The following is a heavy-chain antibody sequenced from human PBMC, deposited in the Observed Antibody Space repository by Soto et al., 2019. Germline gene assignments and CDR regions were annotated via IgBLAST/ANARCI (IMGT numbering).Heavy chain of an antibody. CDR3: ARYEDYYVSRGQSARDFDS. J-gene: IGHJ4*02. CDR2: IKQDGSEK. Sequence: GGSLRLSCAASGFTFSSYWMRWVRQAPGKGLEWVAYIKQDGSEKFYVDSVKGRFTISRDNAESSLFLQMHSLRVEDTAVYCCARYEDYYVSRGQSARDFDSSGQEILGSLSS. CDR1: GFTFSSYW. D-gene: IGHD3-22*01. V-gene: IGHV3-7*02.